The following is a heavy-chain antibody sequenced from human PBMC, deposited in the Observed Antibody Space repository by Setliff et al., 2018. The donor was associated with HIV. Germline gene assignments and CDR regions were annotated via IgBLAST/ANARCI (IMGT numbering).Heavy chain of an antibody. CDR2: ISSSGTT. D-gene: IGHD2-21*01. CDR3: ARLGRAIDDGGSSLRLDF. J-gene: IGHJ4*02. CDR1: DDSFSNYD. V-gene: IGHV4-4*09. Sequence: SETLSLTCVVPDDSFSNYDWTWIRQSPGKALEWIGYISSSGTTNYNPSLRCRVTISMETSNTRFSLWLRSATAADTATYFCARLGRAIDDGGSSLRLDFWGQGMLVTVSS.